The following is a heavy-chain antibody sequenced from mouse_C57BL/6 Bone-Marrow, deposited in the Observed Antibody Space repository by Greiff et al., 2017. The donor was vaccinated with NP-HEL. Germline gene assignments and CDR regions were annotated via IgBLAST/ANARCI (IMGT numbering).Heavy chain of an antibody. CDR2: IDPSDSET. V-gene: IGHV1-52*01. D-gene: IGHD2-2*01. Sequence: QVQLQQPGAELVRPGSSVKLSCKASGYTFTSYWMHWVKQRPIQGLEWIGNIDPSDSETHYNQKFKDKATLTVDKSSSTAYMQLSSLTSEDSAVYYCAREGYGYLLWGYWGQGTTLTVSS. CDR1: GYTFTSYW. CDR3: AREGYGYLLWGY. J-gene: IGHJ2*01.